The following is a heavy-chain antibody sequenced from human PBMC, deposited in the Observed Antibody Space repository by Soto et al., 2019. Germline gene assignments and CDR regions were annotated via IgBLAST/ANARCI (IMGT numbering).Heavy chain of an antibody. J-gene: IGHJ4*02. V-gene: IGHV1-69*02. D-gene: IGHD3-10*01. CDR3: ATSYGSGSAHFDY. CDR2: VNPIVGMS. CDR1: GGTFNSYT. Sequence: QVQLVQSGAEVKKPGSSVNVSCTASGGTFNSYTIHWVRQAPGQGLEWVGRVNPIVGMSNSAQKFQGRVTITADKSTIKAYMDLTSLKSEDTAVYYCATSYGSGSAHFDYWGQGTLVTVSS.